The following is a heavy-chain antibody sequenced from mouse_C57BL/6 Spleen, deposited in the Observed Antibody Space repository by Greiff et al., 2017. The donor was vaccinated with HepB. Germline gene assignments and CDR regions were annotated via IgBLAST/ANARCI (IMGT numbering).Heavy chain of an antibody. Sequence: EVQLQQSGPELVKPGASVKIPCKASGYTFTDYNMDWVKQSHGKSLEWIGDINPNNGGTIYNQKFKGKATLTVDKSSSTAYMELRSLTSEDTAVYYCARSIYYYPGGYFDVWGTGTTVTVSS. D-gene: IGHD1-1*01. V-gene: IGHV1-18*01. J-gene: IGHJ1*03. CDR3: ARSIYYYPGGYFDV. CDR2: INPNNGGT. CDR1: GYTFTDYN.